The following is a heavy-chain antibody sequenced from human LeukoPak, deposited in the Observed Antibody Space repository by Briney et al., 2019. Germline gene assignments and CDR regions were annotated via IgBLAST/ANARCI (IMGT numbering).Heavy chain of an antibody. D-gene: IGHD3-22*01. J-gene: IGHJ4*02. CDR2: IIPIFATA. CDR1: GYTFTSYD. V-gene: IGHV1-69*13. Sequence: ASVKVSYKASGYTFTSYDINWVRQATGQGLEWMGGIIPIFATANYAQKFQGRVTITADESTSTAYMELSSLRSEDTAVYYCARGPITTRSHFDYWGQGTLVTVSS. CDR3: ARGPITTRSHFDY.